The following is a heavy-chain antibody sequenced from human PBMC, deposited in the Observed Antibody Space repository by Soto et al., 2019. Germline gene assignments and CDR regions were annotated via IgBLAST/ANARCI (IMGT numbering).Heavy chain of an antibody. D-gene: IGHD3-16*01. CDR1: GFTFSSYS. V-gene: IGHV3-21*01. CDR2: ISSSSSYI. Sequence: GESLRLSCAASGFTFSSYSMNWVRQAPGKGLEWVSSISSSSSYIYYADSVKGRFTISRDNAKNSLYLQMNSLRAEDTAVYYCARDKLSGQHLGELGAFDIWGQGTMVTVSS. CDR3: ARDKLSGQHLGELGAFDI. J-gene: IGHJ3*02.